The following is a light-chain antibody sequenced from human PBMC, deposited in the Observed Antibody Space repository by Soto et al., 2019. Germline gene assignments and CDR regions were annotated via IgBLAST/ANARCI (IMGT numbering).Light chain of an antibody. CDR2: LNSDGSH. J-gene: IGLJ2*01. V-gene: IGLV4-69*01. CDR1: SGHSSYA. CDR3: QTWGTGIQV. Sequence: QSVLTQSPSASASLGASVKLTCTLSSGHSSYAIAWHQQQPEKGPRYLMKLNSDGSHRKGDGIPDRFSGSSSGAECYLTIASLQSEDEADYYCQTWGTGIQVFGGGTKLTVL.